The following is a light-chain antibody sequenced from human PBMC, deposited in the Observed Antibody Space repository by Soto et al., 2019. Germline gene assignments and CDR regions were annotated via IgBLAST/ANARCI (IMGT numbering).Light chain of an antibody. CDR3: CSYAGSSTFGVV. CDR1: SNDVGSYNL. Sequence: QSALTQPASVSGSPRQSITISCTGTSNDVGSYNLVSWYQQHPGKAPKLMIYEGSKRPSGVSNRFSGSKSGNTASLTISGLQAEDEADYYCCSYAGSSTFGVVFGGGTKLTVL. V-gene: IGLV2-23*03. CDR2: EGS. J-gene: IGLJ2*01.